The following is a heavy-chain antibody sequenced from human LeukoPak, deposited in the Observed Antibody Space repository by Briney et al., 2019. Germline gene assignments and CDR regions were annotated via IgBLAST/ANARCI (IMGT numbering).Heavy chain of an antibody. CDR2: IKQDGSEK. Sequence: PGGSLRLSCAASGFTFSSYAMSWVRQAPGKGLEWVANIKQDGSEKYYVDSVKGRFTISRDNAKNSLYLQMNSLRAEDTAVYYCARETGGSGSSFDYWGQGTLVTVSS. CDR3: ARETGGSGSSFDY. CDR1: GFTFSSYA. V-gene: IGHV3-7*01. J-gene: IGHJ4*02. D-gene: IGHD3-10*01.